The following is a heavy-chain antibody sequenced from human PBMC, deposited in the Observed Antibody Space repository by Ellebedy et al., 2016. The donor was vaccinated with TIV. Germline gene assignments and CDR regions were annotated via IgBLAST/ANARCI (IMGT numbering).Heavy chain of an antibody. CDR3: ARSTGWYLNLDQ. Sequence: GESLKISCAASGCSVNSSHMSWVRQAPGKGLEWVSVLYSDGSTSYADSVKGRLTLSRDDSKNTLYLQMDSLRAEDTAVYYCARSTGWYLNLDQWGQGTLVTVSS. CDR1: GCSVNSSH. J-gene: IGHJ4*02. D-gene: IGHD6-19*01. V-gene: IGHV3-53*01. CDR2: LYSDGST.